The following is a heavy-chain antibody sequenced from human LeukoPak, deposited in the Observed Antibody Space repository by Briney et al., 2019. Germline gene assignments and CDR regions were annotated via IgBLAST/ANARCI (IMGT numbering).Heavy chain of an antibody. CDR3: ANLLRWEPY. D-gene: IGHD4-23*01. CDR2: ISSSGSTI. V-gene: IGHV3-48*03. J-gene: IGHJ4*02. CDR1: GFTFSSYE. Sequence: GGSLRLSCAASGFTFSSYEMNWVRQAPGKGLEWVSYISSSGSTIYYADSVKGRFTISRDNSKNTLYLQMNSLRAEDTAVYYCANLLRWEPYWGQGTLVTVSS.